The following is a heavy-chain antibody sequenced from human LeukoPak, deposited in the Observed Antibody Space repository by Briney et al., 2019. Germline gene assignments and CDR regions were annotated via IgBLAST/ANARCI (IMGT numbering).Heavy chain of an antibody. CDR3: ARLGIPGFDY. CDR2: IYYSGST. J-gene: IGHJ4*02. CDR1: GGSISSYY. Sequence: SETLSLTCTVSGGSISSYYWSWIRQPPGKGLEWIGSIYYSGSTYYNLSLKSRVTISVDTSKDQFSLKLSSVTAADTAVYYCARLGIPGFDYWGQGTLVTVSS. V-gene: IGHV4-39*01. D-gene: IGHD5-18*01.